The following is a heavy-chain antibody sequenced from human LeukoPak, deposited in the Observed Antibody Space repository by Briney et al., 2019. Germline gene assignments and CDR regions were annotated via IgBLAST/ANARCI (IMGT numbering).Heavy chain of an antibody. CDR3: VVVVEPPDSDGFDV. CDR2: INADGSTA. CDR1: GFTFGNSW. D-gene: IGHD1-14*01. Sequence: GGSLRLSCAASGFTFGNSWVHWVRQAPGKGLVWVSLINADGSTATYADSVKGRFTISRDSARNTLSLQMNSLTIEDTAVYYCVVVVEPPDSDGFDVWGQGTMITVSS. V-gene: IGHV3-74*01. J-gene: IGHJ3*01.